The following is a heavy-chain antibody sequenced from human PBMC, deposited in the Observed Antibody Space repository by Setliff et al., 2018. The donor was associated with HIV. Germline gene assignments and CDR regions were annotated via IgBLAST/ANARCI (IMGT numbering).Heavy chain of an antibody. CDR1: GYSFTSYW. J-gene: IGHJ4*02. Sequence: GESLKISCKGSGYSFTSYWIGWVRQVPGKGLEWMGIIYPGDSDTKYSPSFQGQVTISADKSISTAYLQWSSLRVEDTAVYYCMRWGLPYAIDYWGQGMLVTVSS. CDR2: IYPGDSDT. CDR3: MRWGLPYAIDY. V-gene: IGHV5-51*01. D-gene: IGHD2-21*02.